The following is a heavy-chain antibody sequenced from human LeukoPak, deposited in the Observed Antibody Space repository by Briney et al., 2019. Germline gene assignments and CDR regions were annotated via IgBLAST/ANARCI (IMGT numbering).Heavy chain of an antibody. Sequence: ASVKVSCKASGYTFTSYYMHWVRQAHGQGLEWMGIINPSGGSTSYAQKFQGRVTMTRDMSTSTVYMELSSLRSEDTAVYYCARDLGGYCNADSCFDAFDIWGQGTMVTVS. V-gene: IGHV1-46*01. CDR1: GYTFTSYY. D-gene: IGHD2-15*01. CDR3: ARDLGGYCNADSCFDAFDI. J-gene: IGHJ3*02. CDR2: INPSGGST.